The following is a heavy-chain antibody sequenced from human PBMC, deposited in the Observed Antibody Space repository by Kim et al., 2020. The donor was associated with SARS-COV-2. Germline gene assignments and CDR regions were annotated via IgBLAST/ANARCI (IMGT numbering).Heavy chain of an antibody. J-gene: IGHJ4*01. V-gene: IGHV3-23*05. CDR3: EKHISSGWTAFDS. CDR2: VNNNNSTN. Sequence: GGSLRLSCAASGFTFRRRAMSWVRQAPGKGLEWVAAVNNNNSTNYSDDAKRGLFAITDDNNNNPQQQKKSLRGDETTPLYYGEKHISSGWTAFDSW. D-gene: IGHD3-22*01. CDR1: GFTFRRRA.